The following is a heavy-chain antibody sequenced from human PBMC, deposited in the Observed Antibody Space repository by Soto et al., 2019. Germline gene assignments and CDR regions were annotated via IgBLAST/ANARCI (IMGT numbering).Heavy chain of an antibody. V-gene: IGHV1-18*01. D-gene: IGHD1-1*01. CDR2: ISAHNGNT. Sequence: QVHLVQSGAEVKNPGASVKVSCKGSGYDFTTYGITWVRQAPGQGLEWMAWISAHNGNTNYAPNLQGRVTVTRETSTSTAYRELRSRRSDETAVYSCARGRYGDYWGQGALVTVSA. J-gene: IGHJ4*02. CDR1: GYDFTTYG. CDR3: ARGRYGDY.